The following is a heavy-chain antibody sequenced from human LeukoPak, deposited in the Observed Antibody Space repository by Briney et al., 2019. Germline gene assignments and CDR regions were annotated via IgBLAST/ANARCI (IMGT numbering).Heavy chain of an antibody. J-gene: IGHJ6*03. Sequence: SETLSLTCTVSGDSISSYYWGWIRQPPGKGVEWIGYIYHSGDTNYNPSLKSRVTFSLDTSKNQFSLKLSSVTAADTAVYYCARHGFFYDILTGYSTYYYYYMDVWGKGTTVTISS. CDR3: ARHGFFYDILTGYSTYYYYYMDV. CDR2: IYHSGDT. CDR1: GDSISSYY. V-gene: IGHV4-59*08. D-gene: IGHD3-9*01.